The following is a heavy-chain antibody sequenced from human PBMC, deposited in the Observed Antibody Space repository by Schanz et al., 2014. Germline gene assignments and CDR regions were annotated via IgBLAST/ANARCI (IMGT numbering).Heavy chain of an antibody. CDR2: INWNGGDT. CDR3: ARGSSASLSRVWFDL. V-gene: IGHV3-20*01. J-gene: IGHJ5*02. D-gene: IGHD6-6*01. CDR1: GFIFDDYG. Sequence: VQLLQSGGALVQPGGSLRLSCAASGFIFDDYGMSWVRQVPGKGLEWVSGINWNGGDTSYADSVKGRFIISRDNAKNSLYLEMNSLRAGDTAFYHCARGSSASLSRVWFDLWGQGTLXTVSS.